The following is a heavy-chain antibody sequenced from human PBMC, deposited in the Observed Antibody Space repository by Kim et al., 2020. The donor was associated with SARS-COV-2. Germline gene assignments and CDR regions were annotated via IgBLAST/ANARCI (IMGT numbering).Heavy chain of an antibody. J-gene: IGHJ4*02. Sequence: NTIYSQKFQGRLTITRDTSASTVYRELSSLRSEDTAVYYCARGFGGWDDYWGQGSLVTVSS. V-gene: IGHV1-3*01. D-gene: IGHD6-19*01. CDR3: ARGFGGWDDY. CDR2: NT.